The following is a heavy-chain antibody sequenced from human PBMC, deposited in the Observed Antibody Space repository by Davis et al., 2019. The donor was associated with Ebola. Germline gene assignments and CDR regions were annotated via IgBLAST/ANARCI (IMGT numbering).Heavy chain of an antibody. D-gene: IGHD2-8*01. CDR1: GGSISSYY. V-gene: IGHV4-59*01. Sequence: SETLSLTCTVSGGSISSYYWSWIRQPPGKGLEWIGYIYYSGSTNYNPSLKSRVTISVDTSKNQFSLKLSSVTAADTAVYYCARGDHIVLMVYAFDYWGQGTLVTVSS. CDR3: ARGDHIVLMVYAFDY. CDR2: IYYSGST. J-gene: IGHJ4*02.